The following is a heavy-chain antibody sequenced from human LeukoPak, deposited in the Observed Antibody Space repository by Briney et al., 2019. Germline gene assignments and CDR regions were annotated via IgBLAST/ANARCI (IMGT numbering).Heavy chain of an antibody. V-gene: IGHV1-18*01. D-gene: IGHD3-10*01. CDR3: ARGGDYYGSGSFNFHYYYYMDV. CDR1: GYTFTSYG. J-gene: IGHJ6*03. CDR2: ISAYNGNT. Sequence: GASVKVSCKASGYTFTSYGISWVRQAPGQGLEWMGWISAYNGNTNYAQKLQGRVTMTTDTSTSTAYMELRSLRSDDTAVYYCARGGDYYGSGSFNFHYYYYMDVWGKGTTVTVSS.